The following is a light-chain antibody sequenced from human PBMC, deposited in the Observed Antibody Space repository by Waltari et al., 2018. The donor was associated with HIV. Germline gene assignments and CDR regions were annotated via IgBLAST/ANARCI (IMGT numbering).Light chain of an antibody. CDR2: ANI. V-gene: IGLV1-40*01. CDR1: SSNIAAAYD. J-gene: IGLJ2*01. Sequence: QSVLTQPPSVSAAPGQRVTISCPGRSSNIAAAYDVPWSQQLPGTAPKLLIYANINRPSGVPDRFSGSKSGSSASLAITGLQAEDEAHYYCQSFDSSLTTSGVIFGGGTKLTVL. CDR3: QSFDSSLTTSGVI.